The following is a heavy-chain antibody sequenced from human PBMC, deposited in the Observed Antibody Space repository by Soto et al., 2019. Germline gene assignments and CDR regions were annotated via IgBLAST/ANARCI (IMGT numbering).Heavy chain of an antibody. V-gene: IGHV3-21*01. CDR3: ARDYPIGSYGADY. J-gene: IGHJ4*02. CDR1: GFTFSSYS. CDR2: ISSSSSYI. Sequence: EVQLVESGGGLVKPGGSLRLSCAASGFTFSSYSMNWVRQAPGKGLEWVSSISSSSSYIYYADSVKGRFTISRDNAKNSLYLQMNSLRAEDTAVYYCARDYPIGSYGADYWGQGTLVTVSS. D-gene: IGHD1-26*01.